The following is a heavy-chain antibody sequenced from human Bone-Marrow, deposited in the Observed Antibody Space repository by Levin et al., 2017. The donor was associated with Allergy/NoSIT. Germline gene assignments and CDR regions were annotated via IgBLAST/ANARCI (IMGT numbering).Heavy chain of an antibody. CDR1: GFSFTDAW. CDR2: IKTKTDGETT. J-gene: IGHJ3*02. V-gene: IGHV3-15*01. CDR3: TTDSRMVVSDDAFDI. D-gene: IGHD2-21*02. Sequence: GGSLRLSCAASGFSFTDAWMSWVRQAPGKSLEWVGRIKTKTDGETTDYVATVKGRFSISRDDSKNTVFLQMNSLKAEDTAVYFCTTDSRMVVSDDAFDIWGQGTMVIVSS.